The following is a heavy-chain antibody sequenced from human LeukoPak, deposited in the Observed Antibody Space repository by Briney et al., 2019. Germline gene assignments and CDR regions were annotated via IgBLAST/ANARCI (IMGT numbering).Heavy chain of an antibody. CDR3: ARTQGVLWFGEAGRWFDP. Sequence: PGGSLRLSCAASGFTFSSYSMNWVRQAPGKGLEWVSSISSSSSYIYYADSVKGRFTISRDNAKNSLYLQMNSLRAEDTAVYYCARTQGVLWFGEAGRWFDPWGQGTLVTVSS. CDR2: ISSSSSYI. V-gene: IGHV3-21*01. CDR1: GFTFSSYS. J-gene: IGHJ5*02. D-gene: IGHD3-10*01.